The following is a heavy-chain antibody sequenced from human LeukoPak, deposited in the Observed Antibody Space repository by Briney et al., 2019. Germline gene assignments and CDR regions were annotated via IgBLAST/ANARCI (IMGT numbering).Heavy chain of an antibody. D-gene: IGHD6-13*01. CDR3: ARDRGGSSWPSLVWFDP. Sequence: PSQTLPLTCTVSGGSISSGGYYWSWIRQPPGKGLERIGYIYYSGSTNYNPSLKSRVTISVDTSKNQFSLKLSSVTAADTAVYYCARDRGGSSWPSLVWFDPWGQGTLVTVSS. J-gene: IGHJ5*02. CDR1: GGSISSGGYY. CDR2: IYYSGST. V-gene: IGHV4-61*08.